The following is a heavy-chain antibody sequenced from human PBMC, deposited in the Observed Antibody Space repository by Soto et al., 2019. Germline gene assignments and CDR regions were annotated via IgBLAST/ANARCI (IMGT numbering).Heavy chain of an antibody. V-gene: IGHV3-23*01. CDR3: AKDGGAVPAHFDY. J-gene: IGHJ4*02. CDR1: GFTFSSYA. Sequence: PGGSLRLSCGASGFTFSSYAMSWVRQAPGKGLEWVSTFSGSGYDTYYADSVKGRFTISRDNSKNTLYLQMDSLRAEDTAVYYCAKDGGAVPAHFDYWGQGTLVTVSS. CDR2: FSGSGYDT. D-gene: IGHD2-2*01.